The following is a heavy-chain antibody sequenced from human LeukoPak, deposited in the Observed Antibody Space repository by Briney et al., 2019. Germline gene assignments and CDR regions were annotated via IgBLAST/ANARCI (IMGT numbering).Heavy chain of an antibody. CDR2: IYNSGST. D-gene: IGHD4-23*01. Sequence: PSETLSLTCAVYGGSFSGYYWSWIRQPPGKGLEWIGYIYNSGSTNYNPSLKSRLTISVDTSKKQFSLKLRSVTAADTAVYYCARGRGGSIFDYWGQGPLVTVSS. V-gene: IGHV4-59*01. CDR3: ARGRGGSIFDY. J-gene: IGHJ4*02. CDR1: GGSFSGYY.